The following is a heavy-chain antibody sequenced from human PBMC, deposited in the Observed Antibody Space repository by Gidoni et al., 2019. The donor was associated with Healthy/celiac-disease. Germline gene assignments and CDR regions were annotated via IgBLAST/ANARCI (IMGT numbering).Heavy chain of an antibody. J-gene: IGHJ4*02. D-gene: IGHD3-16*02. CDR3: ARRITFGGVIVIYEYYFDY. CDR2: MNPNSGNT. V-gene: IGHV1-8*03. CDR1: GYTFTSYD. Sequence: QVQLVQSGAEVKKPGASVKVSCKASGYTFTSYDINWVRQATGQGLEWMGWMNPNSGNTGYAQKFQGRVTITRNTSISTAYMELSSLRSEDTAVYYCARRITFGGVIVIYEYYFDYWGQGTLVTVSS.